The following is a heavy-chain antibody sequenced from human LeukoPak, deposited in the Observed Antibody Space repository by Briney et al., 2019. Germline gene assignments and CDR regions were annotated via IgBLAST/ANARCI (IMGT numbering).Heavy chain of an antibody. J-gene: IGHJ3*02. D-gene: IGHD5-18*01. CDR3: ARSRSGYSYDHAAFEI. CDR2: IYYSGST. V-gene: IGHV4-39*07. CDR1: GGSISSSSYY. Sequence: SETLSLTCTVSGGSISSSSYYWGWIRQPPGKGLEWIGSIYYSGSTTYNPSLRSRVIISVDTSRNQFSLKLSSVTAADTAVYYCARSRSGYSYDHAAFEIWGQGTVVTVSS.